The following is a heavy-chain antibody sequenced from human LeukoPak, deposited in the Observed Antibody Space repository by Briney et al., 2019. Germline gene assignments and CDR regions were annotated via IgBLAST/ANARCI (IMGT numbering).Heavy chain of an antibody. CDR1: GFTFSSYW. Sequence: GGSLRLSCAASGFTFSSYWMHWVRQAPGKGLVWVSRIDSGGRSTSYADSVKGRFTISRDNAKNMLYLQMNSLRAEDTAVYYCARDRPRYAFDYWGQGTLVTVSS. CDR2: IDSGGRST. V-gene: IGHV3-74*01. J-gene: IGHJ4*02. D-gene: IGHD6-6*01. CDR3: ARDRPRYAFDY.